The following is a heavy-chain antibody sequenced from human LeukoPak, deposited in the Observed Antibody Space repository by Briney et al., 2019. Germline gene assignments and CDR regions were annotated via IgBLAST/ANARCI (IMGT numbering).Heavy chain of an antibody. D-gene: IGHD2-15*01. V-gene: IGHV1-69*02. CDR1: GGTFSSYT. CDR3: ASPHAAPYYFDY. Sequence: SVKVSCKASGGTFSSYTISWVRQAPGQGLEWMGRIIPILGIANYAQKFQSRVTITADKSTSTAYMELSSLRSEDTAVYYCASPHAAPYYFDYWGQGTLVTVSS. J-gene: IGHJ4*02. CDR2: IIPILGIA.